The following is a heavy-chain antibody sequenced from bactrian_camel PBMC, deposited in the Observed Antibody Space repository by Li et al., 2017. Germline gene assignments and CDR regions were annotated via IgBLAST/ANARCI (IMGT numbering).Heavy chain of an antibody. CDR1: GFTFVGSD. CDR3: VRSPLFFLAITDEPRDY. D-gene: IGHD1*01. CDR2: ISDDGAT. Sequence: HVQLVESGGASVQAGGSLRLSCTASGFTFVGSDMGWYRQAPGNECELVSGISDDGATSYADSVKGRFTISQDSAKNTVHLQMNSLKPEDTAVYYCVRSPLFFLAITDEPRDYWGQGTQDTVS. V-gene: IGHV3S55*01. J-gene: IGHJ4*01.